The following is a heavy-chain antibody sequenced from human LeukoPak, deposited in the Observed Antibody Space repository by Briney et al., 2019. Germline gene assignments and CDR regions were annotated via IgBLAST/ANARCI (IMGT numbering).Heavy chain of an antibody. Sequence: GGSLRLSCAASGFTFSSYEMNWVRQAPGKGLEWVSYISSSGSTIYYADSVKGRFTISRDNAKNSLYLQMNSLRAEDTAVYYCARDYDILTGSPFDYWGQGTLVTVSS. D-gene: IGHD3-9*01. CDR1: GFTFSSYE. CDR2: ISSSGSTI. J-gene: IGHJ4*02. V-gene: IGHV3-48*03. CDR3: ARDYDILTGSPFDY.